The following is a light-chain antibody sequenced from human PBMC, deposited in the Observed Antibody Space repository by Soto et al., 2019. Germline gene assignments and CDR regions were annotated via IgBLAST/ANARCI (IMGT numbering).Light chain of an antibody. CDR2: VAS. J-gene: IGKJ1*01. CDR3: QQYGRT. V-gene: IGKV3-20*01. CDR1: QSVSSSY. Sequence: VGVTQSAGALSLYPGEGATLFCRASQSVSSSYLAWYQQKPGQAPRLLIYVASSRATGIPDRFSGSGSGTDFTLTSSRVEREHFAVYYSQQYGRTLAEGTKVDIK.